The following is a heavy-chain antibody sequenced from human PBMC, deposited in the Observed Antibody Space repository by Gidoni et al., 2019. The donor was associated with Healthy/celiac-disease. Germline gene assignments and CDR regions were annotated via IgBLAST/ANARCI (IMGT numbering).Heavy chain of an antibody. CDR3: ATINIYYDSSGYPLVDFQH. Sequence: QVQLQESGPGLVKPSQTLSLTCTVSGGSLSRGGYYWSWIRQHPGKGLEWIGYIYYSGSTYYNPSLKSRVTISVDTSKNQFSLKLSSVTAADTAVYYCATINIYYDSSGYPLVDFQHWGQGTLVTVSS. J-gene: IGHJ1*01. V-gene: IGHV4-31*03. CDR2: IYYSGST. D-gene: IGHD3-22*01. CDR1: GGSLSRGGYY.